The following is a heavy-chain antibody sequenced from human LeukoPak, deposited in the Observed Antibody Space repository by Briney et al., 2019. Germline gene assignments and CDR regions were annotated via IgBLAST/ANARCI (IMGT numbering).Heavy chain of an antibody. CDR3: ARESHITREDY. Sequence: ASVKDSCKASGYTFTSYGITWMRQAPGQGLEWMGWISANNGDTDYPQKFQGRVTMTTDTYTTTAYMELRSLRSDDTATYYCARESHITREDYWGQGTLVTVSS. D-gene: IGHD1-14*01. J-gene: IGHJ4*02. V-gene: IGHV1-18*01. CDR1: GYTFTSYG. CDR2: ISANNGDT.